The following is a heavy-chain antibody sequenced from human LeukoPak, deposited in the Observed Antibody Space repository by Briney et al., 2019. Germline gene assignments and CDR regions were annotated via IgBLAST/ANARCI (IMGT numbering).Heavy chain of an antibody. D-gene: IGHD4-17*01. CDR1: GFTFSQYA. Sequence: PGGSLRLSCAASGFTFSQYAMSWVRQAPGKGLEWVSAISGSGGNTYYPDSVKGRFTISRDNSKNTLYLQMNSLRAEDTAVYYCVKDPSYGDFVLWGQGALVTVSS. J-gene: IGHJ4*02. CDR3: VKDPSYGDFVL. CDR2: ISGSGGNT. V-gene: IGHV3-23*01.